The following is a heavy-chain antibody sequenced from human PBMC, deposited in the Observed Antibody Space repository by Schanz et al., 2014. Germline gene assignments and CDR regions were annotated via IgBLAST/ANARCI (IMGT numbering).Heavy chain of an antibody. CDR1: GYTFTSYG. CDR3: ARGTMPGTFDI. CDR2: IIPILGIA. V-gene: IGHV1-69*09. D-gene: IGHD2-2*01. Sequence: QVQLVQSGTQVKKPGASVKVSCKASGYTFTSYGINWVRQAPGQGLEWMGRIIPILGIATYAQKFQGRLTITADKSTSTAYMELSSLRYEDTALYYCARGTMPGTFDIWGQGTMVTVSS. J-gene: IGHJ3*02.